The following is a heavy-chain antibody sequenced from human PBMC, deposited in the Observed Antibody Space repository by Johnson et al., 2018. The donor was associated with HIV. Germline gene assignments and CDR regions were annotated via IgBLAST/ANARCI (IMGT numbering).Heavy chain of an antibody. CDR3: AKDRSMYDAFDV. CDR1: GFTFSSYAW. J-gene: IGHJ3*01. D-gene: IGHD1-26*01. V-gene: IGHV3-72*01. Sequence: VQLVESGGGLVKPGGSLRLSCAASGFTFSSYAWMSWVRQAPGKGLEWVGRTRNKAKSYTTDYAASVKGRFTISRDDSKNTLYLQMNSLRAEDTAVYYCAKDRSMYDAFDVWGQGTMVTVSS. CDR2: TRNKAKSYTT.